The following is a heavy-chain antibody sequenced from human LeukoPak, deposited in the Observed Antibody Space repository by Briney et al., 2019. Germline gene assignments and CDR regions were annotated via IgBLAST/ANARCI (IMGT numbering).Heavy chain of an antibody. Sequence: PSQTLSLTCTVSGVSITSGAYYWSWIRQHPGRGLEWIGYIYYTGSTYYNPSLRSRVTISVDRSQNPFSLKLSSVTAADTAVYYCARDLGHCSVTSCNYFFDFWGQGTLVTVSS. CDR3: ARDLGHCSVTSCNYFFDF. D-gene: IGHD2-2*01. J-gene: IGHJ4*02. V-gene: IGHV4-31*03. CDR2: IYYTGST. CDR1: GVSITSGAYY.